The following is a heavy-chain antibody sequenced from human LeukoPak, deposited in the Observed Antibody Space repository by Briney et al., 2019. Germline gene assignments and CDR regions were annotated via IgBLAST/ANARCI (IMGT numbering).Heavy chain of an antibody. Sequence: ASVTVSCKASGYTFTDYYIHWVRQAPGQGLEWMGWINPNSGGTNSAQKFQGRVTMTRDTSISTAYMELSRLRSDDTAVYYCARDHCSDNDCYEDYYYGMDVWGQGTTVTVSS. J-gene: IGHJ6*02. D-gene: IGHD2-21*02. CDR1: GYTFTDYY. CDR2: INPNSGGT. CDR3: ARDHCSDNDCYEDYYYGMDV. V-gene: IGHV1-2*02.